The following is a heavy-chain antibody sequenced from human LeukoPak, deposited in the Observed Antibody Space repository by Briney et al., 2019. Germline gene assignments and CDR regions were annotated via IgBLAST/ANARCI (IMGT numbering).Heavy chain of an antibody. V-gene: IGHV3-23*01. Sequence: GGSLRLSCAASGFTFSSYAMSWVRQAPGKGLEWVSAISGSGGSTYYADSVKGWFTISRDNSKNTLYLQMNSLRAEDTAVYYCAKDRALTTVTYGAMAFDYWGQGTLVTVSS. CDR2: ISGSGGST. D-gene: IGHD4-17*01. CDR3: AKDRALTTVTYGAMAFDY. J-gene: IGHJ4*02. CDR1: GFTFSSYA.